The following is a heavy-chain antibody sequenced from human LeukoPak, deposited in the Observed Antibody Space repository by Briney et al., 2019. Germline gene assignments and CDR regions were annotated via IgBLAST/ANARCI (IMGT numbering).Heavy chain of an antibody. CDR2: ISSSSNTI. Sequence: GGSLRLSCAASGFTFSSYWMSWVRQAPGKGLEWVSYISSSSNTIYYADSVKGRFTISRDNAKNSLYLQMNSLRADDTAVYYCARDHHRRLYDSQARNTFDIWGQGTMVTVSS. D-gene: IGHD3-22*01. V-gene: IGHV3-48*01. CDR1: GFTFSSYW. J-gene: IGHJ3*02. CDR3: ARDHHRRLYDSQARNTFDI.